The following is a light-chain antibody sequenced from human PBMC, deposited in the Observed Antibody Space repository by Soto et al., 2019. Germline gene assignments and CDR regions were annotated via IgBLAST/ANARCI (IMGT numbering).Light chain of an antibody. CDR2: AAS. CDR1: QTIMTY. Sequence: DIQMTQSPSSLSASVGDEVTITCRASQTIMTYLNWYQLKPGKPPRLLIYAASSLQSGVPSRFSGSGSGTDFTLTISSLQPEDFETYSCQQSYISPQTFGRGTKVEIK. J-gene: IGKJ1*01. V-gene: IGKV1-39*01. CDR3: QQSYISPQT.